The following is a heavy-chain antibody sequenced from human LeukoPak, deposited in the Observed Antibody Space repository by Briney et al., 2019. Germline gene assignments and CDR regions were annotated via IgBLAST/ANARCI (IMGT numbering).Heavy chain of an antibody. CDR3: ARLESSSWVDYFDH. V-gene: IGHV3-64*01. CDR1: GFTFSSYA. D-gene: IGHD6-13*01. Sequence: GGSLRLSCAASGFTFSSYAMHWVRQAPGKGLEYVSAISSNGGSTYYANSVKGRFTISRDNSKNTLYLQMGSLRAEDMAVYYCARLESSSWVDYFDHWGQGTLVTVSS. J-gene: IGHJ4*02. CDR2: ISSNGGST.